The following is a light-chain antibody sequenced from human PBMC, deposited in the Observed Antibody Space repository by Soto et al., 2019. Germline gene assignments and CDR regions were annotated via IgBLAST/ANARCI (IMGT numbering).Light chain of an antibody. J-gene: IGKJ1*01. V-gene: IGKV3-15*01. CDR2: DAS. CDR1: QSISSN. Sequence: EIVMTQSPATLSVSPGERASLSCRASQSISSNLAWYQQKPGQAPRLLIYDASTRATGIPARFSGSGSGTEFTLTISSLQSEDFAVYYCQQYSNCPETSGQGTKV. CDR3: QQYSNCPET.